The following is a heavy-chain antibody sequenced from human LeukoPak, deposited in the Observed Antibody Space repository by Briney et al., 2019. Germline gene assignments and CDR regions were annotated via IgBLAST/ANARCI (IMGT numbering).Heavy chain of an antibody. D-gene: IGHD3-10*01. V-gene: IGHV4-30-2*01. J-gene: IGHJ4*02. CDR2: IYHSGST. Sequence: SQTLSLTCTVSGGSISSGGYYWSWIRQPPGKGLEWIGYIYHSGSTYYNPSLKSRVTISVDRSKNQFSLKLSSVTAADTAVYYCARDKSGYGSSGYWGQGTLVTVSS. CDR1: GGSISSGGYY. CDR3: ARDKSGYGSSGY.